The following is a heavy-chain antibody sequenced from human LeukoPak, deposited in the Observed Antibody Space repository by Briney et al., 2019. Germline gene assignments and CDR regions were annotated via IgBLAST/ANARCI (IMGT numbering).Heavy chain of an antibody. V-gene: IGHV4-59*01. CDR3: ASGADYSNYYFDY. CDR1: GGSMSGYY. D-gene: IGHD4-11*01. J-gene: IGHJ4*02. CDR2: IYYSGST. Sequence: PSETLSLTCTVSGGSMSGYYWSWIRQPPGKGLEWIGYIYYSGSTSYNPSLKSRITISVDTSRNQFSLKVRSATAADTAVYYCASGADYSNYYFDYWGQGTLVTVSS.